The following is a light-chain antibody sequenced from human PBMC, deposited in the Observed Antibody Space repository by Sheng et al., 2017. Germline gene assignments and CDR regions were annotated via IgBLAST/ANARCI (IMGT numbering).Light chain of an antibody. CDR1: ESVSGE. J-gene: IGKJ5*01. V-gene: IGKV3-15*01. CDR3: QQYYNWPPLT. Sequence: TQSPGTLSLSPGERATLSCRASESVSGELAWYQQKPGQAPRLLIYDASNRATGIPARFSGSGSGTEFTLTISSLQSEDFVVYYCQQYYNWPPLTFGQGTRLEIK. CDR2: DAS.